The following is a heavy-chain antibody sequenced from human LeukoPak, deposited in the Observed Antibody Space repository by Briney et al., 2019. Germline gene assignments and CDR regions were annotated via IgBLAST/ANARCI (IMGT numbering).Heavy chain of an antibody. D-gene: IGHD1-1*01. V-gene: IGHV4-34*01. CDR1: GGSFSGYY. J-gene: IGHJ6*03. CDR3: ARVSWFPGTSYYYMDV. CDR2: INHSGST. Sequence: SETLSLTCAVYGGSFSGYYWSWIRQPPGKGLEWIGEINHSGSTNYNPSPKSRVTISVDTSKNQFSLKLTSVTAADTAVYYCARVSWFPGTSYYYMDVWGKGTTVTVSS.